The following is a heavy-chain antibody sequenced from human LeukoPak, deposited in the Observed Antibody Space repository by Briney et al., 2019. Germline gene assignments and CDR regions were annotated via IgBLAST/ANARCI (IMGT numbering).Heavy chain of an antibody. D-gene: IGHD3-9*01. CDR1: GFTFSSYA. CDR3: AKSDSILRYFDWLSHFDY. Sequence: GGSLRLSCAASGFTFSSYAMSWVRQAPGKGLEWVSAISGSGGSTYYADSVKGRFTISRDNSKNTLYLQMNSLRAEDTAVYYCAKSDSILRYFDWLSHFDYWGQGTLVTVSS. CDR2: ISGSGGST. J-gene: IGHJ4*02. V-gene: IGHV3-23*01.